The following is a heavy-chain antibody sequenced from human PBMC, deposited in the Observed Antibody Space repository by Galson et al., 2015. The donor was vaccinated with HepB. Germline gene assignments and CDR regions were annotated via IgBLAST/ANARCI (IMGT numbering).Heavy chain of an antibody. D-gene: IGHD1-20*01. Sequence: SVKVSCKASGYTFTAYYIHWVRQAPGQGLEWMGWFDPNSGDTNYAQRFQGRVTMTRDTSISTAYMELSRLRSDDTAVFYCARVGITGIPRAFDIWGQGTMVTVPS. CDR1: GYTFTAYY. J-gene: IGHJ3*02. CDR3: ARVGITGIPRAFDI. CDR2: FDPNSGDT. V-gene: IGHV1-2*02.